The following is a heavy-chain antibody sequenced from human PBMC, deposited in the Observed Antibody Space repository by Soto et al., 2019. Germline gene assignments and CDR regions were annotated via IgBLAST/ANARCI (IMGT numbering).Heavy chain of an antibody. D-gene: IGHD4-17*01. V-gene: IGHV3-23*01. CDR1: IFTFTNYA. CDR3: ARERPTYGEFEY. J-gene: IGHJ4*02. Sequence: GGSLRLSCAASIFTFTNYAMSWVRHAPGKGLEWVSVISASGGSTSYADSVKGRFTISRDNSKNTLYLQMSSLRAEDTAVYYCARERPTYGEFEYWGQGTLVNVSS. CDR2: ISASGGST.